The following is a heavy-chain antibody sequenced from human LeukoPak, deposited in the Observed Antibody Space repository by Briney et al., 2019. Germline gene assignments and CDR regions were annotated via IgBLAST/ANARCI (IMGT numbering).Heavy chain of an antibody. J-gene: IGHJ6*02. Sequence: GGSLRLSCAASGFTFSSYVMSWVRQAPGKGLEWVSAISGCGGSSYYADFVKGRFTILRDNFKNTLVLQMNSLRAEHSAVYSCAKGGGSSGWNKHYYYGMDVWGQGTTVTVSS. V-gene: IGHV3-23*01. D-gene: IGHD6-19*01. CDR1: GFTFSSYV. CDR2: ISGCGGSS. CDR3: AKGGGSSGWNKHYYYGMDV.